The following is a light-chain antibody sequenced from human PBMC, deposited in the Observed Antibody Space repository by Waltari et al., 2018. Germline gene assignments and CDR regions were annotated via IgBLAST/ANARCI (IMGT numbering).Light chain of an antibody. J-gene: IGLJ1*01. Sequence: QSALTQPAPVSGSPGQSITLSCTGTTSAGGSYKLVPWYQQYPGKAPKLMIYEVSQRPSGVSNRFSGSKSGNTASLTISGLQAEDEADYYCCSYAGSTTYVFGTGTKVTVL. CDR2: EVS. CDR1: TSAGGSYKL. V-gene: IGLV2-23*02. CDR3: CSYAGSTTYV.